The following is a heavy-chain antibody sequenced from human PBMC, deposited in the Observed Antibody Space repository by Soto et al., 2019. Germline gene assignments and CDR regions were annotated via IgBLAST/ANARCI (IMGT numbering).Heavy chain of an antibody. J-gene: IGHJ3*02. V-gene: IGHV4-4*07. CDR3: TRDQSGTPDI. CDR1: GDSIINYY. Sequence: SETLSLTCTVSGDSIINYYWTWIRQAAGKGLEWIGRMSATGGAAYNPSLKSRLTLSMDTSKNELSLSLKFVTAADTAVYFCTRDQSGTPDIWGQGTMVTVSS. CDR2: MSATGGA. D-gene: IGHD1-26*01.